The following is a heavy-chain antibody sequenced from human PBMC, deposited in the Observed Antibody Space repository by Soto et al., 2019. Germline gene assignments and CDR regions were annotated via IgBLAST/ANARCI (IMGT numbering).Heavy chain of an antibody. CDR2: INHSGST. CDR1: GGSFSGYY. D-gene: IGHD2-15*01. Sequence: SETLSLTCAVYGGSFSGYYWSWIRQPPGKGLEWIGEINHSGSTNYNPSLKSRVTISVDTSKNQFSLKLSSVTAADTAVYYCARGRYCSGGSCYPEGAFDAFDIWGQGTMVTVSS. J-gene: IGHJ3*02. V-gene: IGHV4-34*01. CDR3: ARGRYCSGGSCYPEGAFDAFDI.